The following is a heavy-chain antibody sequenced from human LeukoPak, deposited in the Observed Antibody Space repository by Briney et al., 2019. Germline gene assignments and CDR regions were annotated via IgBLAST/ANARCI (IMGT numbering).Heavy chain of an antibody. CDR1: GFTFSTYS. CDR2: ISSSSSTI. Sequence: PGGSLRLSCAASGFTFSTYSMSWVRQAPGKGLEWVSYISSSSSTIYYADSVKGRFTISRDNAKNSLYLQMNSLRAEDTAVYYCARELKRGDMDVWGKGTTVSVSS. CDR3: ARELKRGDMDV. V-gene: IGHV3-48*04. J-gene: IGHJ6*03.